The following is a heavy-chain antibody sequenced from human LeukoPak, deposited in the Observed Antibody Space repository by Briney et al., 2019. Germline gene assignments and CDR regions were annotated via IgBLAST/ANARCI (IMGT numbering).Heavy chain of an antibody. Sequence: SETLSLTCAVYGGSFSGYYWSWIRQPPGKGLEWIGEINHSGSTNYNPSLKSRVTISVDTSKNQFSLKLSSVTAADTAVYYCASGGLLAFDPWGQGTLVTVSS. CDR3: ASGGLLAFDP. J-gene: IGHJ5*02. V-gene: IGHV4-34*01. CDR2: INHSGST. CDR1: GGSFSGYY.